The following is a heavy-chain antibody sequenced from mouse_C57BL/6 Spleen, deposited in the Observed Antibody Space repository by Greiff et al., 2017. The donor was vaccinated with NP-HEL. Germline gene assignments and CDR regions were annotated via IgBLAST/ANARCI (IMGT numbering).Heavy chain of an antibody. D-gene: IGHD2-4*01. Sequence: EVQVVESGGGLVQPGGSLSLSCAASGFTFTDYYMSWVRQPPGKALEWLGFIRNKANGYTTEYSASVKGRFTISRDNSQSILYLQMNALRAEDSATYYCARYKNYDYGYAMDYWGQGTSVTVSS. V-gene: IGHV7-3*01. CDR2: IRNKANGYTT. J-gene: IGHJ4*01. CDR1: GFTFTDYY. CDR3: ARYKNYDYGYAMDY.